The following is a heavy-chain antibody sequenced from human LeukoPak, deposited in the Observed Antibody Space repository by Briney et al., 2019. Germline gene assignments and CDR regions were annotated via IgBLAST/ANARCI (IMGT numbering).Heavy chain of an antibody. CDR2: IYYSGST. V-gene: IGHV4-59*01. CDR1: GGSISSYY. D-gene: IGHD6-19*01. J-gene: IGHJ5*02. Sequence: SETLSLTCTVSGGSISSYYWSWIRQPPGKGLEWIGYIYYSGSTNYNPSLKSRVTISVDTSKNQFSLKLSSVTAADTAVYYCARGHSNVWYECFDPWGQGTLVTVSS. CDR3: ARGHSNVWYECFDP.